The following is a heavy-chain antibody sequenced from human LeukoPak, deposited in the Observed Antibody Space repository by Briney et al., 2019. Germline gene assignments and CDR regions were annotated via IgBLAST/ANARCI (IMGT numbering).Heavy chain of an antibody. CDR3: ASLGAPDYYFDY. J-gene: IGHJ4*02. Sequence: WASVKVSCKASGYTFTSYDINWVRQAPGQGLEWMGGIIPIFGTANYAQKFQGRVTITADESTSTAYMELSSLRSEDTAVYYCASLGAPDYYFDYWGQGTLVTVSS. CDR2: IIPIFGTA. CDR1: GYTFTSYD. V-gene: IGHV1-69*13. D-gene: IGHD1-26*01.